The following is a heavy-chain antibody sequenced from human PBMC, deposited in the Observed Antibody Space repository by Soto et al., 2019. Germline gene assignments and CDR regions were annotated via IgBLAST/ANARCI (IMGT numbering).Heavy chain of an antibody. D-gene: IGHD2-21*02. CDR3: ARGPFCGNDCYFDV. CDR1: GGSISGFY. V-gene: IGHV4-4*07. Sequence: PSDTLYLNCTVAGGSISGFYWSWVRQPAGKGLEWIGRIYSSGATKYNPSLRNRVTMSVDTSTDQYSLNLASMTAADTAVYFCARGPFCGNDCYFDVWGQGTQVTVSS. J-gene: IGHJ4*02. CDR2: IYSSGAT.